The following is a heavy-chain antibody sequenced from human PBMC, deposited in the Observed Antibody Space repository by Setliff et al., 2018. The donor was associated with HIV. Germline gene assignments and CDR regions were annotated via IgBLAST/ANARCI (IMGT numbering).Heavy chain of an antibody. CDR3: VRGYYYDKTGYGTFDI. CDR2: MSAYSGDT. V-gene: IGHV1-18*04. D-gene: IGHD3-22*01. CDR1: GYTFTAYG. Sequence: GASVKVSCKASGYTFTAYGITWVRQAPGQGLEWMGWMSAYSGDTKYAQKIQGRVNMTRDTSTDTAYVELRSLRFDGTALYYCVRGYYYDKTGYGTFDIWGQGTVVTVSS. J-gene: IGHJ3*02.